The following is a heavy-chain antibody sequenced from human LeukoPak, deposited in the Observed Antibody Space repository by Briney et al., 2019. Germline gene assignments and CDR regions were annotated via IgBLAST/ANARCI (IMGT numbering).Heavy chain of an antibody. V-gene: IGHV3-23*01. CDR1: GFTFSSFA. Sequence: PGGSLRLSCAASGFTFSSFAMSWVRQAPGKGLEWVSAISGSGDSTHYADSVKGRFTISRDNSKNTLYLQMDSLRAEDTAVYYCAKGYYYHSSGYKYLDYWGQGTLVTVSS. CDR2: ISGSGDST. CDR3: AKGYYYHSSGYKYLDY. J-gene: IGHJ4*02. D-gene: IGHD3-22*01.